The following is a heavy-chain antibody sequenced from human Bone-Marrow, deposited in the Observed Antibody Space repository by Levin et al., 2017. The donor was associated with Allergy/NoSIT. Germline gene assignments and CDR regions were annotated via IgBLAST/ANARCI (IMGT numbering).Heavy chain of an antibody. Sequence: PGGSLRLSCAASGFTFSSYAMHWVRQAPGKGLEWVAVISYDGSKKYYADPVKGRFTISRDNSKNTLYVQMNSLRAEDAAVYYCARDSTVTTENAFDLWGQGTMVTVSS. CDR1: GFTFSSYA. D-gene: IGHD4-17*01. CDR2: ISYDGSKK. CDR3: ARDSTVTTENAFDL. V-gene: IGHV3-30-3*01. J-gene: IGHJ3*01.